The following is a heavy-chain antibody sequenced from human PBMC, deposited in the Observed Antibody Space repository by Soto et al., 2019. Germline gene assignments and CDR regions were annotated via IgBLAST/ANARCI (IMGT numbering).Heavy chain of an antibody. D-gene: IGHD6-19*01. Sequence: GASVKVSCKASGYSFTAYNIHWVRQAPGQGLEWMGWINPSSGGTKYAQKFQGWVTMTRDTSISTAYMELSRLRSDDTAVYYCAREAARAVAGTSGFDYWGQGTLVTVSS. CDR3: AREAARAVAGTSGFDY. CDR2: INPSSGGT. CDR1: GYSFTAYN. J-gene: IGHJ4*02. V-gene: IGHV1-2*04.